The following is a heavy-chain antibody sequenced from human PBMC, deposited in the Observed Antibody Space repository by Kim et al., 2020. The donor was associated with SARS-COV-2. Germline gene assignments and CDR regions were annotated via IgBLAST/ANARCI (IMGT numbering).Heavy chain of an antibody. D-gene: IGHD6-6*01. J-gene: IGHJ4*02. CDR2: ISSSAGYI. Sequence: GGSLRLSCAASGFTFSSYGMSWVRQAPGKGLEWVASISSSAGYIYYADSVKGRFTISRDNAENSLYLQMNSLRVEDTAVYFCARGRGYSTSSSDFDYWGQGTLVTVSS. CDR1: GFTFSSYG. V-gene: IGHV3-21*01. CDR3: ARGRGYSTSSSDFDY.